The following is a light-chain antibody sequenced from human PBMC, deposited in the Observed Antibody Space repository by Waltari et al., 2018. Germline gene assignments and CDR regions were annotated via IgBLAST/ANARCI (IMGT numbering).Light chain of an antibody. V-gene: IGKV3-20*01. CDR1: ESVGSNQ. CDR2: GAS. CDR3: QQYAGSPRT. J-gene: IGKJ1*01. Sequence: DIVLTQSPGTLSLSPGERVTLFCKARESVGSNQLAWYQQKPGQAPRLLVYGASTRATGIPYRFSGGGSGTDFTRIISRLEPEDSAVYYCQQYAGSPRTFGQGTKVEIK.